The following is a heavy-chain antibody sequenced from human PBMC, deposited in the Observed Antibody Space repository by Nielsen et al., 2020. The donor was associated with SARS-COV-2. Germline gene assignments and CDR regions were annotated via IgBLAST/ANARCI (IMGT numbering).Heavy chain of an antibody. Sequence: GESLKISYAVSGFTFSSYAMHWVRQAPGKGLEWVAVISYDGSYKYYADSVKGRFTISRDNSKKTLNLQMSSLRVEDTAVYYCAKGQQVLLWYGELLFDSWGQGTRVSVSS. CDR1: GFTFSSYA. D-gene: IGHD3-10*01. CDR3: AKGQQVLLWYGELLFDS. J-gene: IGHJ4*02. CDR2: ISYDGSYK. V-gene: IGHV3-30*18.